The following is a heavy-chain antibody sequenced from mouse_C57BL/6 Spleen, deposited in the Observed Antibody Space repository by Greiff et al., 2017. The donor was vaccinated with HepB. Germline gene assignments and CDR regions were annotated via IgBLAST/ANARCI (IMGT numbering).Heavy chain of an antibody. Sequence: EVQLQQSGPELVKPGASVKMSCKASGYTFTDYNMHWVKQSHGKSLEWIGYINPNNGGTSYNQKFKGKATLTVNKSSSTAYMELRSLTSEDSAVYDCARGDDYDGAWVAYWGQGTLVTVSA. CDR2: INPNNGGT. CDR3: ARGDDYDGAWVAY. V-gene: IGHV1-22*01. D-gene: IGHD2-4*01. J-gene: IGHJ3*01. CDR1: GYTFTDYN.